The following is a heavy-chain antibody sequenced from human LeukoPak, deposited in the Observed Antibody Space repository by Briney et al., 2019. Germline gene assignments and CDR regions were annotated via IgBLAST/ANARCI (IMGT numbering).Heavy chain of an antibody. Sequence: SETLSLTCTVSGGSISSSSYYWGWIRQPPGKGLEWIGSIYYSGSTYYNPSLKSRVTISVDTSKNQFSLKLSSVTAADTAVYYCARHTFSYYDILTGYLSPLGYWGRGTLVTVSS. V-gene: IGHV4-39*01. CDR2: IYYSGST. CDR1: GGSISSSSYY. J-gene: IGHJ4*02. CDR3: ARHTFSYYDILTGYLSPLGY. D-gene: IGHD3-9*01.